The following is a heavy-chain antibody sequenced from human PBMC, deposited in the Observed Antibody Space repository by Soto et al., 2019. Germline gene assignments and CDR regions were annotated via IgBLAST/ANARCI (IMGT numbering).Heavy chain of an antibody. D-gene: IGHD5-12*01. J-gene: IGHJ4*02. CDR3: ARGPLSGYDYFDY. CDR1: GFTFSSYS. CDR2: ISSSSRYM. V-gene: IGHV3-21*01. Sequence: EVQLVESGGGLVKPGGSLRLSCAASGFTFSSYSMNWVRQAPGKGLEWVSSISSSSRYMFYADSVKGRFTISRDNAKNSLYLQMNSLRAEDTAVYYCARGPLSGYDYFDYWGQGTRVTVS.